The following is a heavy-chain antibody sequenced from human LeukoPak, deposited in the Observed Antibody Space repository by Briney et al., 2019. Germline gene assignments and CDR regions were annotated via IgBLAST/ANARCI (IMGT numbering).Heavy chain of an antibody. J-gene: IGHJ6*02. Sequence: GGSLRLSCAASGFTFSSYTMSWVRQAPGKGLEWVSTITTSDGNTYYADSVKGRFTVSRDNSKNTLFLQMNSLRAEDTAVYYCAKAAYYYDSPYGMDVWGQGTTVTVSS. V-gene: IGHV3-23*01. CDR2: ITTSDGNT. CDR3: AKAAYYYDSPYGMDV. D-gene: IGHD3-22*01. CDR1: GFTFSSYT.